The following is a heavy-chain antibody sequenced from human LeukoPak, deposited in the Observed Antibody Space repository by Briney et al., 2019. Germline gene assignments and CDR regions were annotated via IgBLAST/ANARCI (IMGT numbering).Heavy chain of an antibody. CDR3: ARHGSSWDFDY. CDR2: INHSGST. CDR1: GGSFSGYY. V-gene: IGHV4-34*01. Sequence: SETLSLTCAVYGGSFSGYYWSWIRQPPGKGLEWIGEINHSGSTNYNPSLKSRVTISVDTSKNQFSLKLSSVTAADTAMYYCARHGSSWDFDYWGQGTLVTVSS. D-gene: IGHD6-13*01. J-gene: IGHJ4*02.